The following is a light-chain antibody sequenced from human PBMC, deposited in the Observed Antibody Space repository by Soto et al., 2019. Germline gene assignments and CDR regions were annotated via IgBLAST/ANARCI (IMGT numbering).Light chain of an antibody. CDR1: QSISSSY. Sequence: EIVLTQSPGTLSLSPGERATLSCRASQSISSSYLAWYQQKPGQAPRLLIYAASSRATGIPDRFSGSGSGTDFTLTIRRLEPEDFAVYFCQQYGSSPLITFGQGTRLDIK. V-gene: IGKV3-20*01. J-gene: IGKJ5*01. CDR2: AAS. CDR3: QQYGSSPLIT.